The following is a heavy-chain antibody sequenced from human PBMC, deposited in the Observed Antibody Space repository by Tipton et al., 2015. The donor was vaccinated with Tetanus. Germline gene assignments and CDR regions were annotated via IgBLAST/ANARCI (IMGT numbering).Heavy chain of an antibody. CDR2: IIPMFGTE. V-gene: IGHV1-69*01. D-gene: IGHD4-17*01. CDR1: GGTFNSYT. Sequence: QLVQSGPEVKRPGSSVKVSCKASGGTFNSYTITWVRQAPGQGLEWMGGIIPMFGTETYSQDLQGRVSITADESTGTAYMELTNLKSEDTAVYYCARDQNGDFVYWGQGTLVNVSS. J-gene: IGHJ4*02. CDR3: ARDQNGDFVY.